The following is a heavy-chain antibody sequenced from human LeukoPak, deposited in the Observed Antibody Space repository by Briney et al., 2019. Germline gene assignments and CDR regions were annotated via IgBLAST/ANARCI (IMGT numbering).Heavy chain of an antibody. J-gene: IGHJ4*02. V-gene: IGHV1-46*03. Sequence: ASVKVSCKASGYTFTSYYMHWVRQAPGQGLEWMGIINPSGGSTTYAQKFQGRVTMTSDTSTSTVYMELSSLRSDDTPVYYCARRGILTGYMFDYWGQGTLVTVSS. D-gene: IGHD3-9*01. CDR1: GYTFTSYY. CDR2: INPSGGST. CDR3: ARRGILTGYMFDY.